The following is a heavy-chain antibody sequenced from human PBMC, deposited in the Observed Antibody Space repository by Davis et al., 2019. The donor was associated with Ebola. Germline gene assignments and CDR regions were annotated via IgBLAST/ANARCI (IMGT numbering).Heavy chain of an antibody. CDR2: INAGNGNT. CDR3: ARDRLMEWLLQGHYYYYGMDV. J-gene: IGHJ6*02. D-gene: IGHD3-3*01. CDR1: GYTFTSYA. Sequence: AASVKVSCKASGYTFTSYAMHWVRQAPGQRLEWMGWINAGNGNTKYSQKFQGRVTITRDTSASTAYMELSSLRSEDTAVYYCARDRLMEWLLQGHYYYYGMDVWGQGTTVTVSS. V-gene: IGHV1-3*01.